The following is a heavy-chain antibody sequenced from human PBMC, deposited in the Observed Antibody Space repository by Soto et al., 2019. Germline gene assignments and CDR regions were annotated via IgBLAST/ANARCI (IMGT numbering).Heavy chain of an antibody. D-gene: IGHD6-19*01. V-gene: IGHV1-3*01. CDR1: GYTFTSYA. J-gene: IGHJ4*02. CDR2: INAGNGNT. Sequence: QVQLVQSGAEVKKPGASVKVSCKASGYTFTSYAMHWVRQAPGQRLEWMGWINAGNGNTKYSQKFQGRVTITRDTSASTAYMELSSLRSEDTAVYYCARDPDIAVALGGSYWGQGTLVTVSS. CDR3: ARDPDIAVALGGSY.